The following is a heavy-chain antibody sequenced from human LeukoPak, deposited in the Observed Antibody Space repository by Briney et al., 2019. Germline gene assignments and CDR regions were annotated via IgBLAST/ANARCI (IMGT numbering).Heavy chain of an antibody. Sequence: SETLSLTCTVSGSINSYYWSWIRQPPGKGLEWIGSIYTSGSTNYNPSLKSRVTISVDTSKNQFSLDLSSVTSADTAVYYCARQKCTSTSCLTKNAFDIWGQGTMVTVSS. CDR3: ARQKCTSTSCLTKNAFDI. CDR1: GSINSYY. V-gene: IGHV4-4*09. CDR2: IYTSGST. D-gene: IGHD2-2*01. J-gene: IGHJ3*02.